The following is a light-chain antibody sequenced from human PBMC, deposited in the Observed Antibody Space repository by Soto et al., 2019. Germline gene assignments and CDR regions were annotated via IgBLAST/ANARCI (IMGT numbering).Light chain of an antibody. V-gene: IGKV3-20*01. Sequence: EIVLTQSPGTLSLSPGERATLSCRASQSVSNSYLAWYQQKPGQAPSLLIYGASSRATGIPDRFSGSGSGTVFTLTISRLEPEDFAVYYCQQYATSWWTFGQGTKVEIK. CDR2: GAS. CDR3: QQYATSWWT. J-gene: IGKJ1*01. CDR1: QSVSNSY.